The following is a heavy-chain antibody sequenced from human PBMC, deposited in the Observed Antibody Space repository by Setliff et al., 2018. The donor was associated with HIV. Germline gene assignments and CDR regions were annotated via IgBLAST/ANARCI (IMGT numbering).Heavy chain of an antibody. J-gene: IGHJ4*02. D-gene: IGHD3-22*01. Sequence: PSETLSLTCTVSGGSISSGSYYWSWIRQPAGKGLEWIGRIYTSGSTTYNPSLKSRVTISVHTSKHQFSLKLNSVTAADTAVYYCARQYYYDSSGYHYYFDYWGQGTLVTVSS. CDR2: IYTSGST. V-gene: IGHV4-61*02. CDR1: GGSISSGSYY. CDR3: ARQYYYDSSGYHYYFDY.